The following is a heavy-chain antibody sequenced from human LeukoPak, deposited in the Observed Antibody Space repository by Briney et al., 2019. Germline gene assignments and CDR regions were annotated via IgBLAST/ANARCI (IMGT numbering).Heavy chain of an antibody. Sequence: SETLSLTRTVSGGSISGFYWSWIRQPPGKGLGWIGYIYSTGDTNSDPSLKSRVTVSLDTSKNQVSLRLSSVTAADTAVYYCARHPFATPFDYWGRGTLVTVSS. CDR1: GGSISGFY. J-gene: IGHJ4*02. CDR2: IYSTGDT. V-gene: IGHV4-59*08. CDR3: ARHPFATPFDY. D-gene: IGHD2-15*01.